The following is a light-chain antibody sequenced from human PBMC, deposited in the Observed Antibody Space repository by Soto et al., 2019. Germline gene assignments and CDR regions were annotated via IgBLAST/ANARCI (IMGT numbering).Light chain of an antibody. CDR3: QKYSSVTT. Sequence: DIQMTQSPSSLSASVGDRVTITCRASQGISNFLAWYQQKPGKVPKLLISAASTLQSGVPSRFSGSGSGTDFTRTITSLQPEDVATYYCQKYSSVTTFGQGTRLEI. J-gene: IGKJ5*01. V-gene: IGKV1-27*01. CDR1: QGISNF. CDR2: AAS.